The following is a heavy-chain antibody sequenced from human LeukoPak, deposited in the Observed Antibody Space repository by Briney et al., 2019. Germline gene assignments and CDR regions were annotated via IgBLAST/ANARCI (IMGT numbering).Heavy chain of an antibody. D-gene: IGHD2-21*01. V-gene: IGHV3-23*01. CDR1: GFTFSSYG. Sequence: GGSLRLSCAASGFTFSSYGMSWVRQAPGKGLEWVSAISGSGGSTYYADSVKGRFSISRDNAQNSLYLQMNSLRVEDTAVYYCATLLGSPSDYWGQGTLVTVSS. CDR2: ISGSGGST. J-gene: IGHJ4*02. CDR3: ATLLGSPSDY.